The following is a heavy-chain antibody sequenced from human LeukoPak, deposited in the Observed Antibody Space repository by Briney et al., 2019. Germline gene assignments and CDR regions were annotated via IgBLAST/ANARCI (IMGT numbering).Heavy chain of an antibody. D-gene: IGHD6-19*01. CDR3: ARDRSSGWSY. J-gene: IGHJ4*02. CDR1: GFTFSSYG. Sequence: GGSLRLSCAASGFTFSSYGMHWVRQAPGKGLEWVAFIRYDGSNKYYADSVKGRFTNSRDNSKNTLYLQMNSLRAEDTAVYYCARDRSSGWSYWGQGTLVTVSS. V-gene: IGHV3-30*02. CDR2: IRYDGSNK.